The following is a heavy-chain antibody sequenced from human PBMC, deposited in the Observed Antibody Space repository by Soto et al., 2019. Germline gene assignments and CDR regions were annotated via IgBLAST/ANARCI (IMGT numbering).Heavy chain of an antibody. CDR1: GGSFSGYY. Sequence: QVQLQQWGAGLLKPSETLSLTCAVYGGSFSGYYWSWIRQPPGKGLEWIGEINHSGSTNYNPSLKSRVTISVDTSKNQLSLKLSSVTAADTAVYYCARRYYDSSGYLLDYWGQGTLVTVSS. CDR3: ARRYYDSSGYLLDY. CDR2: INHSGST. V-gene: IGHV4-34*01. J-gene: IGHJ4*02. D-gene: IGHD3-22*01.